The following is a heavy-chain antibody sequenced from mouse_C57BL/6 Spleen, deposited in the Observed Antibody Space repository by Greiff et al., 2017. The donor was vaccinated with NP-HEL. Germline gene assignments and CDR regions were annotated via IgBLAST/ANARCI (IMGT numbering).Heavy chain of an antibody. CDR1: GYTFTSYW. D-gene: IGHD2-3*01. J-gene: IGHJ4*01. Sequence: QVHVKQPGAELVRPGSSVKLSCKASGYTFTSYWMHWVKQRPIQGLEWIGNIDPSDSETHYNQKFKDKATLTVDKSSSTAYMQLSSLTSEDSAVYYCARDYDGYYPLYAMDYWGQGTSVTVSS. CDR2: IDPSDSET. CDR3: ARDYDGYYPLYAMDY. V-gene: IGHV1-52*01.